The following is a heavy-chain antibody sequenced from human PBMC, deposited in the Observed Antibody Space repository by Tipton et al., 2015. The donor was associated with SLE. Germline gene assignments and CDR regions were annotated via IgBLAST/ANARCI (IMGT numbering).Heavy chain of an antibody. V-gene: IGHV4-34*01. Sequence: TLSLTCAVYGGSFSGYYWSWIRQPPGKGLEWIGEINHSGSTNYNPSLKSRVTISVDTSKNQFSLKLSSVTAADTAVYYCARTYSSGWYFYFDYWGQGPLATVSS. CDR2: INHSGST. CDR1: GGSFSGYY. D-gene: IGHD6-19*01. CDR3: ARTYSSGWYFYFDY. J-gene: IGHJ4*02.